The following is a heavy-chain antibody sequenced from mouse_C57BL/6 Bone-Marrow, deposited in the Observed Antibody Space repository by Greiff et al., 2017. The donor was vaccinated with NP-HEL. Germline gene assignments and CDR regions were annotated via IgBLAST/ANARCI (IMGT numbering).Heavy chain of an antibody. CDR2: IDPENGDT. CDR3: TTRGGFAY. Sequence: VQLQQSGAELVRPGASVKLSCTASGFNIKDDYMHWVKQRPEQGLEWIGWIDPENGDTEYSPNGMGKAPITADTSSKPAYLQLSNLTSEDTAVYYCTTRGGFAYWGQGTLVTVSA. V-gene: IGHV14-4*01. CDR1: GFNIKDDY. J-gene: IGHJ3*01.